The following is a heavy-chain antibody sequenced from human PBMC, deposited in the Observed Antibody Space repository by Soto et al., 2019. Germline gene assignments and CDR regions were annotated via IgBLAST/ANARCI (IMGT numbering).Heavy chain of an antibody. Sequence: PSETLSLTCNVSGGSVSSVKYFWSWIRQTPGKGLEWIAYIYNNGNTNYNPSLNSRATISVDTSNNQCSLKLTSVTAADSAVYFCARTVMPVGNLAAFDHWGQGVLVTVS. V-gene: IGHV4-61*01. J-gene: IGHJ4*02. D-gene: IGHD6-19*01. CDR1: GGSVSSVKYF. CDR3: ARTVMPVGNLAAFDH. CDR2: IYNNGNT.